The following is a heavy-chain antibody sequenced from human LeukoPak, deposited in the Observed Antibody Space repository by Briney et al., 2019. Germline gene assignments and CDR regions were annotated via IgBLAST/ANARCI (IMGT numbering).Heavy chain of an antibody. Sequence: QPGGSLRLSCAASGFTFSNSAMSWVRQAPGKGLEWVSTLSGSGITTYYADSVKGRFTISRDNSKNTLYLQMNSLRAEDTAVYYCAKGIDSSGWSYFDYRGHGTLVTVSS. CDR1: GFTFSNSA. CDR2: LSGSGITT. J-gene: IGHJ4*01. V-gene: IGHV3-23*01. D-gene: IGHD6-19*01. CDR3: AKGIDSSGWSYFDY.